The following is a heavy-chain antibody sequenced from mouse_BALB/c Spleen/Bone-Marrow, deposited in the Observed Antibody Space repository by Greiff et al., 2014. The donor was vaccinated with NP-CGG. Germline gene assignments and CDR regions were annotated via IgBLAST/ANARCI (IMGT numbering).Heavy chain of an antibody. CDR1: GYTFTNYW. CDR3: ARIDYYGRDY. D-gene: IGHD1-1*01. J-gene: IGHJ2*01. Sequence: QVQLQQPGAELAKPGASVKMSCKASGYTFTNYWMHWVKQRPGQGLEWIGYINPSTGYTEYNQKFKDKATLTADKSSSTAYMQLSSLTSEDSAVYYCARIDYYGRDYWGQGTTLTVSS. CDR2: INPSTGYT. V-gene: IGHV1-7*01.